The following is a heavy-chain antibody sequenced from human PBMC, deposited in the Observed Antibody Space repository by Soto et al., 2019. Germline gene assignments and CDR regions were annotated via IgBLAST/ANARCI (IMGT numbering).Heavy chain of an antibody. Sequence: SQTLSLTCAIAGDSVSSNTAAWNWIRSSPSRGLEWLGRTYYRSNWRHDYAVSVKSRITVNPDTSKNHFSLQLNSVTPDDTAVYYCARGVAGSGFDLWGQGTLVTVSS. CDR2: TYYRSNWRH. D-gene: IGHD6-19*01. CDR3: ARGVAGSGFDL. V-gene: IGHV6-1*01. CDR1: GDSVSSNTAA. J-gene: IGHJ4*02.